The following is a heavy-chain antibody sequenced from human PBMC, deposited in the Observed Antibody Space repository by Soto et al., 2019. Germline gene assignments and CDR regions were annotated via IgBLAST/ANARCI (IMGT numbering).Heavy chain of an antibody. CDR2: ISRDGGST. D-gene: IGHD4-4*01. Sequence: PGGPLRLSCAASGLTFDSYTMDWVRQAPGKGLEWVSLISRDGGSTYYADSVKGRFTISRDNSKNSLYLQMNSLRTEDTALYYCAKGSVTLFAYWGQGTLVTVSS. CDR1: GLTFDSYT. V-gene: IGHV3-43*01. J-gene: IGHJ4*02. CDR3: AKGSVTLFAY.